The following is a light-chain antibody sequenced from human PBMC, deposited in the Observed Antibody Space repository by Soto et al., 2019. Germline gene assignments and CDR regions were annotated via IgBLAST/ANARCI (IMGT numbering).Light chain of an antibody. CDR3: QQYNNWPPGT. CDR2: GAS. J-gene: IGKJ1*01. CDR1: QGVSSN. Sequence: EIGMTQSPATLSASPGERATLSCRASQGVSSNLAWYQQKPGQAPRLLIYGASTRATGIPARFSGSGSGTEVTITISSLQSEDFAVYYWQQYNNWPPGTFGQGTKVEVK. V-gene: IGKV3-15*01.